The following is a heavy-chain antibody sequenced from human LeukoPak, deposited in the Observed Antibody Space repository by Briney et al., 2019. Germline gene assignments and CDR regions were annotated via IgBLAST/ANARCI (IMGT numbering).Heavy chain of an antibody. CDR2: ISGRGGST. D-gene: IGHD3-22*01. Sequence: GGSLRLSCAASGFTFSSYAVSWVRQAPGKGLEWVSAISGRGGSTYDADSVKGRFTISRDNSKTTLYLQMNSLRAEDTAVYYCAKVDRSGYYYFDYWGQGTLVTVSS. CDR1: GFTFSSYA. V-gene: IGHV3-23*01. J-gene: IGHJ4*02. CDR3: AKVDRSGYYYFDY.